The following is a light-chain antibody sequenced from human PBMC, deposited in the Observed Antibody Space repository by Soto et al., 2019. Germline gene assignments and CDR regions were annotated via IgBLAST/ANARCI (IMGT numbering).Light chain of an antibody. CDR2: DAS. CDR1: QTISNW. Sequence: DITMTQSASTLSASVGDTVTITCRASQTISNWLARYQQKPGKAPNLLIYDASSLHSGVPSRFSGSGSGTEFTLTISSLQPDDFATYYCQQYISYSCTFGQGTKLEI. CDR3: QQYISYSCT. V-gene: IGKV1-5*01. J-gene: IGKJ2*02.